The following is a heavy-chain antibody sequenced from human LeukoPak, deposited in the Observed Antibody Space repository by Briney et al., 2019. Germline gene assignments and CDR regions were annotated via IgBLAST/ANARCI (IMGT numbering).Heavy chain of an antibody. J-gene: IGHJ6*03. V-gene: IGHV4-61*02. CDR1: GGSINSGSYY. D-gene: IGHD3-3*01. Sequence: PSETLSLTCTVSGGSINSGSYYWSWIRQPAGKGPEWIGRIYTSGSTNYNPSLKSRVTISVDTSKNQFSLKLGSVTAADTAVYYCASTMTSTNYYFYYMDVWGKGTTVTVSS. CDR2: IYTSGST. CDR3: ASTMTSTNYYFYYMDV.